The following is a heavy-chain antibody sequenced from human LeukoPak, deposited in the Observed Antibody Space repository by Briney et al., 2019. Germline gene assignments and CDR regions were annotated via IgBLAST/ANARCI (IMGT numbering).Heavy chain of an antibody. CDR2: IYYSGST. V-gene: IGHV4-59*01. Sequence: SETLSLTCTVSGGSISSYYWSWIRQPPGKGLEWIGYIYYSGSTNYNPFLKSRVTISVDTSKNQFSLKLSSVTAADTAVYYCARDGIADSSGYYYRDYYYYMDVWGKGTTVTVSS. CDR1: GGSISSYY. J-gene: IGHJ6*03. D-gene: IGHD3-22*01. CDR3: ARDGIADSSGYYYRDYYYYMDV.